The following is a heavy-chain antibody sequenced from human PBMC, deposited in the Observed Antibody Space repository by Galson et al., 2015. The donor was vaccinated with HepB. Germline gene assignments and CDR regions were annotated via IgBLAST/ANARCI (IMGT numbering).Heavy chain of an antibody. CDR1: GYSFTGYY. J-gene: IGHJ6*02. CDR2: ISPNSGGT. V-gene: IGHV1-2*06. Sequence: SVKVSCKASGYSFTGYYIHWVRRAPGQGLEWMGRISPNSGGTNYTQKFQGRVSMTRDTSITTVYMELSRLKSDDAAVFYCARDLMGSKYYYYGMDVWGQGTTVTVPS. CDR3: ARDLMGSKYYYYGMDV. D-gene: IGHD3-16*01.